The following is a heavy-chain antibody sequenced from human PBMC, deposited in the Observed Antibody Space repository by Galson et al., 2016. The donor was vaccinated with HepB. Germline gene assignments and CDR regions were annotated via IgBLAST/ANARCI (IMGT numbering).Heavy chain of an antibody. CDR3: VRWVSGAADY. V-gene: IGHV3-72*01. J-gene: IGHJ4*02. Sequence: SLRLSCAASGYTSSDHYMDWVRQATGKGLEWVGRTRNRRNSFITEYAASVRGRFTISRDDSKNPVYLQMNSLKTEDTAVYYCVRWVSGAADYWGQGALVTVSS. D-gene: IGHD5/OR15-5a*01. CDR1: GYTSSDHY. CDR2: TRNRRNSFIT.